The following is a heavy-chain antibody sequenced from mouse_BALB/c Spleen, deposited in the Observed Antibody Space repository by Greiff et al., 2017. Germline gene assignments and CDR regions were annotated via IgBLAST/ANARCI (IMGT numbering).Heavy chain of an antibody. CDR2: INPGSGGT. D-gene: IGHD2-14*01. Sequence: QVQLKQSGAELVRPGTSVKVSCKASGYAFTNYLIEWVKQRPGQGLEWIGVINPGSGGTNYNEKFKGKATLTADKSSSTAYMQLSSLTSDDSAVYFCARSSPYDGYYYAMDYWGQGTSVTVSS. CDR3: ARSSPYDGYYYAMDY. J-gene: IGHJ4*01. V-gene: IGHV1-54*01. CDR1: GYAFTNYL.